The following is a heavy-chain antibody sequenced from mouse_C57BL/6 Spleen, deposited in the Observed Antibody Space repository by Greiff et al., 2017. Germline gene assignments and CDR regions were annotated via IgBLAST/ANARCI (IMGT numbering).Heavy chain of an antibody. CDR1: GYTFTSSW. V-gene: IGHV1-55*01. J-gene: IGHJ2*01. CDR2: LYPGSGST. D-gene: IGHD2-1*01. Sequence: QVQLQQPGAALVKPGASVKMSCKASGYTFTSSWITWVKQRPGQGLEWIGDLYPGSGSTNSNEKFKSKATLTVDTSSSTAYMQLSSLTSEDSAVYYCASNYVAVWGKGTTLTVSS. CDR3: ASNYVAV.